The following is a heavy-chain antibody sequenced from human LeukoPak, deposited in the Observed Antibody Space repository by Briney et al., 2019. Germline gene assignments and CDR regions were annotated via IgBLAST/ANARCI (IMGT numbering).Heavy chain of an antibody. CDR3: ARRITIFGVVIMDWFDP. J-gene: IGHJ5*02. CDR1: GYSISSGYY. V-gene: IGHV4-38-2*01. CDR2: IYHSGST. Sequence: MSSETLSLTCAVSGYSISSGYYWGWIRQPPGKGLERIGRIYHSGSTYYNPSLKSRVTISVDTSKNQFSLKLSSVTAADTAVYYCARRITIFGVVIMDWFDPWGQGTLVTVSS. D-gene: IGHD3-3*01.